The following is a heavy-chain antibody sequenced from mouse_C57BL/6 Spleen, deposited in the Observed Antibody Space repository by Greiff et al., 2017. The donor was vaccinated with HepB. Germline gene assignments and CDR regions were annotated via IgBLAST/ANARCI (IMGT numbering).Heavy chain of an antibody. J-gene: IGHJ4*01. CDR3: AVLYYGSSYAMDY. CDR1: GYTFNSYW. Sequence: QVQLQQSGAELAKPGASVKLSCKASGYTFNSYWMHWVKQRPGQGLEWIGYINPSSGYTKYNQKFKDKATLTADKSSSTAYMQLSSLTYEDSAVYYCAVLYYGSSYAMDYWGQGTSVTVSS. CDR2: INPSSGYT. D-gene: IGHD1-1*01. V-gene: IGHV1-7*01.